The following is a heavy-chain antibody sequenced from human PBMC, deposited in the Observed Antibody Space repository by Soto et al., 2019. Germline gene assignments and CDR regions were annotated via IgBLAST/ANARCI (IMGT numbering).Heavy chain of an antibody. CDR3: ARDPPPRYYYDSSGYGV. V-gene: IGHV1-18*01. CDR1: GYTFTSYG. D-gene: IGHD3-22*01. J-gene: IGHJ6*02. Sequence: ASVKVSCKASGYTFTSYGISWVRQAPGQGLEWMGWTSAYNGNTNYAQKLQGRVTMTTDTSTSTAYMELRSLRSDDTAVYYCARDPPPRYYYDSSGYGVWGQGTTVTVSS. CDR2: TSAYNGNT.